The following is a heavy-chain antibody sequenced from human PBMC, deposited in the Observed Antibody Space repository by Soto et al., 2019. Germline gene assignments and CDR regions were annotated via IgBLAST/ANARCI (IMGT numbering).Heavy chain of an antibody. V-gene: IGHV3-7*01. D-gene: IGHD6-19*01. J-gene: IGHJ5*02. Sequence: EVQLVESGGGLVQPGGSLRLSCAASGFTFSSYWMSWVRQAPGKGLELVANIKQDGSEKYYVDSVKGRFTISRDNAKNALYLHMNSLRAEDTAVYYCAREEADISADLIDPWGQGTLVTVSS. CDR3: AREEADISADLIDP. CDR2: IKQDGSEK. CDR1: GFTFSSYW.